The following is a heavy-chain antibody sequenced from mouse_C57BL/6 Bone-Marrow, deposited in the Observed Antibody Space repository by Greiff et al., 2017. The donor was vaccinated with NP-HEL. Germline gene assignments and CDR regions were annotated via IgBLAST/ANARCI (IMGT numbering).Heavy chain of an antibody. CDR1: GYTFTSYG. J-gene: IGHJ3*01. V-gene: IGHV1-81*01. CDR3: ARSRFAY. CDR2: IYPRSCNT. Sequence: VQLQQPGAELARPGASVKLSCKASGYTFTSYGISWVKQRTGQGLEWIGEIYPRSCNTYYNEKFKGKATLTADKSSSTAYMELRSLTSEDSAVYVCARSRFAYWGQGTLVTVSA.